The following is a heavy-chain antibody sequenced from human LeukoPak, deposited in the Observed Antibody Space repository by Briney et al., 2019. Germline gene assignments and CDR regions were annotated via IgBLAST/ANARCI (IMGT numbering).Heavy chain of an antibody. Sequence: PSETLSLTCTVSGGSISSSSYYWGWIRQPPGKGLEWIGSIYYSGSTCYNPSLKSRVTISVDTSKNQFSLKLSSVTAADTAVYYCAGLDYYDSSDHIGVFDIWGQGTMVTVSS. CDR2: IYYSGST. V-gene: IGHV4-39*01. CDR1: GGSISSSSYY. D-gene: IGHD3-22*01. J-gene: IGHJ3*02. CDR3: AGLDYYDSSDHIGVFDI.